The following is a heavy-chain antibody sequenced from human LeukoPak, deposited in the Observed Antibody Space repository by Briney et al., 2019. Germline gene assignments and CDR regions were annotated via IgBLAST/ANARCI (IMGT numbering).Heavy chain of an antibody. CDR1: GYSISSGYY. Sequence: PSETLSLTCTVSGYSISSGYYWGWIRQPPGKGLEWIGSIYHSGSTYYNPSLKSRVTISVDTSKNQFSLKLSSVTAADTAVYYCARQYSDMTGYHRGELYWYFDLWGRGTLVTVSS. CDR2: IYHSGST. CDR3: ARQYSDMTGYHRGELYWYFDL. J-gene: IGHJ2*01. D-gene: IGHD3-9*01. V-gene: IGHV4-38-2*02.